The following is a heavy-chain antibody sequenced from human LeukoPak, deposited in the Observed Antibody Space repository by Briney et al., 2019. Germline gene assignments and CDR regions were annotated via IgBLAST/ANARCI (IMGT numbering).Heavy chain of an antibody. Sequence: PGGSLRLSCAASGFTVSSNYMSWVRQAPGKGLEWVSAISGSGGSTYYADSVKGRFTISRDNSKNTLYLQMNSLRAEDTAVYYCAKDPGAWGGFPRQLSPWGQGTLVTVSS. V-gene: IGHV3-23*01. CDR2: ISGSGGST. CDR3: AKDPGAWGGFPRQLSP. J-gene: IGHJ5*02. D-gene: IGHD3-16*01. CDR1: GFTVSSNY.